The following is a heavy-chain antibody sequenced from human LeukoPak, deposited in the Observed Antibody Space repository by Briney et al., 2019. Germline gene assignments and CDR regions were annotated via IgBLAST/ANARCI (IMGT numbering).Heavy chain of an antibody. CDR3: ARDPYDYGDYVPDY. D-gene: IGHD4-17*01. V-gene: IGHV3-30*03. CDR2: ISYDGSNK. J-gene: IGHJ4*02. Sequence: GRSLRLSCAASGFTFSSYGMHWVRQAPGKGLEWVAVISYDGSNKYYADSVKGRFTISRDNPKNTLYLQMNSLRAEDTAVYYCARDPYDYGDYVPDYWGQGTLVTVSS. CDR1: GFTFSSYG.